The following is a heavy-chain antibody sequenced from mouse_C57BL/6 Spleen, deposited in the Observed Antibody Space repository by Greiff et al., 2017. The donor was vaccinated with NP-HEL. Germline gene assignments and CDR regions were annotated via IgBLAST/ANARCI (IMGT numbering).Heavy chain of an antibody. Sequence: VQLQQPGTELVKPGASVKLSCKASGYTFTSYWMHWVKQRPGQGLEWIGNINPSNGGTNYNEKFKSKATLTVDKSSSTAYMQLSSLTSEDSAVYYCARVKGYYDYDDWYFDAWGTGTTVTVSS. CDR3: ARVKGYYDYDDWYFDA. J-gene: IGHJ1*03. V-gene: IGHV1-53*01. D-gene: IGHD2-4*01. CDR2: INPSNGGT. CDR1: GYTFTSYW.